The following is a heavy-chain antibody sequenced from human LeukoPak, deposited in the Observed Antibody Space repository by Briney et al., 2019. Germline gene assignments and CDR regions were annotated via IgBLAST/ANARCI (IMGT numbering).Heavy chain of an antibody. D-gene: IGHD2-2*01. J-gene: IGHJ5*02. V-gene: IGHV3-74*01. CDR1: GFTFSSYE. CDR3: ARDRYCSSTSCLNWFDP. Sequence: GGSLRLFCAASGFTFSSYEMNWVRQAPGRGLVWVSRINSDGSSTSYADSVKGRFTISRDNAKNTLYLQMNSLRAEDTAVYYCARDRYCSSTSCLNWFDPWGQGTLVTVSS. CDR2: INSDGSST.